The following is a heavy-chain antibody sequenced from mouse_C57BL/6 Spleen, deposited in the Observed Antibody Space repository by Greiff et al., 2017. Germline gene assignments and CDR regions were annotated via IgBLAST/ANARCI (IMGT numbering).Heavy chain of an antibody. D-gene: IGHD2-2*01. CDR2: FCPGSGST. Sequence: QVPLTESGAELVKPGASVKLSCKASGYTFTDYTIYWVKQRPGQGLEWIGWFCPGSGSTKYNEKFKGTATLTADKSSSTVYMKLSRLTSEDAAVYFCARHERLRGYFDYWGQGTTLTVSS. V-gene: IGHV1-62-2*01. J-gene: IGHJ2*01. CDR1: GYTFTDYT. CDR3: ARHERLRGYFDY.